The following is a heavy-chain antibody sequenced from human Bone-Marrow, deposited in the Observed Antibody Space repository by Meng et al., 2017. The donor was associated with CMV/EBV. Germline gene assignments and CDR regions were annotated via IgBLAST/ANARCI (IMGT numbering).Heavy chain of an antibody. CDR2: ISSSSSTI. CDR1: GFTFSSYS. D-gene: IGHD3-10*01. Sequence: LSLTCAASGFTFSSYSMNWVRQAPGKGLEWVSYISSSSSTIYYADSVKGRFTISRDNAKNTLYLQMNSLRAEDTAVYYCRVMVRGVPPSFFDYWGQGTLVTVSS. V-gene: IGHV3-48*04. J-gene: IGHJ4*02. CDR3: RVMVRGVPPSFFDY.